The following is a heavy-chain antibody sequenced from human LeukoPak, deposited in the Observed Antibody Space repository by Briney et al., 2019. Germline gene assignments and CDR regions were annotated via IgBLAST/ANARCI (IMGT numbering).Heavy chain of an antibody. CDR2: ITSPVGRM. CDR3: ATDGRSSGWYGFDY. CDR1: GFTFSTYS. Sequence: GGSLRLSCAASGFTFSTYSMNWVRQAPGKGLEWVSSITSPVGRMYYADSLKGRITISRDNARSTLYLQMNSLRAEDTAVYYCATDGRSSGWYGFDYWGQGILVTVTS. J-gene: IGHJ4*02. D-gene: IGHD6-19*01. V-gene: IGHV3-21*01.